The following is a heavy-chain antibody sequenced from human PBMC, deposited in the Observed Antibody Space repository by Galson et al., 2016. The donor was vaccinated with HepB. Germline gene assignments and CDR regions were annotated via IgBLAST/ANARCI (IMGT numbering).Heavy chain of an antibody. CDR2: INHSGST. D-gene: IGHD3-10*01. CDR3: ARCLRGRGGPEGLLDP. CDR1: GGSLSDNY. Sequence: ETLSLTCGVFGGSLSDNYWSWIRQPPGKELEWIAEINHSGSTNYNPSLKSRVTIVVDTAKNQVSLKLRSVTATDTAVYYCARCLRGRGGPEGLLDPWGQGILVTVSS. J-gene: IGHJ5*02. V-gene: IGHV4-34*01.